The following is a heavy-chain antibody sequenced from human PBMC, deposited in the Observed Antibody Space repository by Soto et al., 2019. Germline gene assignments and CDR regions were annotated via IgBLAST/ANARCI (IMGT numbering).Heavy chain of an antibody. J-gene: IGHJ4*02. Sequence: QVQLVQSGAEVKKPGSSVKVSCKASGGTFSSYVVSWVRQDPGQGLEWMGGIIPMFGTANYAQKFQDRVTITADESTSTAYMELRSLRSEDTAVYYCAREHPQLIRGVMGFWGQGTLVTVSS. D-gene: IGHD3-10*01. CDR3: AREHPQLIRGVMGF. V-gene: IGHV1-69*12. CDR2: IIPMFGTA. CDR1: GGTFSSYV.